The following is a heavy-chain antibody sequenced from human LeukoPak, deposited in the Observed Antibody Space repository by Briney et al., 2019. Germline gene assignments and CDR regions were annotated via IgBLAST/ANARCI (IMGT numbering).Heavy chain of an antibody. V-gene: IGHV3-9*01. CDR2: ISWNSGSI. CDR1: GFTFDDYA. D-gene: IGHD6-6*01. CDR3: ARDIVRGAPGDAFDI. Sequence: PGGSLRLSCAASGFTFDDYAMHWVRQAPGKGLEWVSGISWNSGSIGYADSVEGRFTISRDNAKNSLYLQMNSLRAEDTAVYYCARDIVRGAPGDAFDIWGQGTMVTVSS. J-gene: IGHJ3*02.